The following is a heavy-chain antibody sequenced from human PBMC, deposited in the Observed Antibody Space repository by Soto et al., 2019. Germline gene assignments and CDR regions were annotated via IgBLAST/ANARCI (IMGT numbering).Heavy chain of an antibody. J-gene: IGHJ4*02. V-gene: IGHV3-48*03. Sequence: GGSLRLSCEASGFTFGSYEMNWVRQAPGKGLEWVSHTSGSGSTIYYAAFLKGRFTIYRENAKNSLYLQMNSLRAEDTAVYYCVRGSRDYSDSSGFEYWRQGTLVTVSS. CDR1: GFTFGSYE. D-gene: IGHD3-22*01. CDR2: TSGSGSTI. CDR3: VRGSRDYSDSSGFEY.